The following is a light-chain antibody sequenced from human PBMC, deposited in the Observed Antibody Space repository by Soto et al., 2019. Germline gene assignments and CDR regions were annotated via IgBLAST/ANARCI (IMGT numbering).Light chain of an antibody. CDR3: MQALQTPLT. CDR2: LVS. J-gene: IGKJ4*01. Sequence: DIVMTQSPLSLPVTPGEPASISCRSSQSLLHSDGYYYLNWYLQKPGQSPQLLIYLVSNRASGVPERFSGSGSGTDFTLKISRVEAEDVGVYYCMQALQTPLTFGGGTKVEIK. CDR1: QSLLHSDGYYY. V-gene: IGKV2-28*01.